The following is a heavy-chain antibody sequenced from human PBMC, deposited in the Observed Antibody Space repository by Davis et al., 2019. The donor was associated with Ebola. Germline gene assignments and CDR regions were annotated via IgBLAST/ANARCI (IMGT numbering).Heavy chain of an antibody. Sequence: GESLKISCAASGFTFSSYWMHWVRQAPGKGLVWVSRINSDGSSTSYADSVKGRFTISRDNAKNTLYLQMNSLRAEDTAVYYCARDQLASGTGAHYYYYYMDVWGKGTTVTVSS. D-gene: IGHD3/OR15-3a*01. CDR2: INSDGSST. CDR1: GFTFSSYW. CDR3: ARDQLASGTGAHYYYYYMDV. J-gene: IGHJ6*03. V-gene: IGHV3-74*01.